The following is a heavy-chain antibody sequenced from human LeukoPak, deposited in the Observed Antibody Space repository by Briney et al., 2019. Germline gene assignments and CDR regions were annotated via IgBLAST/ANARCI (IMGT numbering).Heavy chain of an antibody. V-gene: IGHV1-69*06. CDR3: ARSGWLGMDV. CDR1: GYTFTGYY. Sequence: SVKVSCKASGYTFTGYYMHWVRQAPGQGLEWMGGIIPIFGTANYAQKFQGRVTITADKSTSTAYMELSSLRSEDTAVYYCARSGWLGMDVWGKGTTVTVSS. D-gene: IGHD6-19*01. J-gene: IGHJ6*04. CDR2: IIPIFGTA.